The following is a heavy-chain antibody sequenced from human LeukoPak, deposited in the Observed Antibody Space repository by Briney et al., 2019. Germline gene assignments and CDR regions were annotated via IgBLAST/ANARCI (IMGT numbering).Heavy chain of an antibody. CDR2: INPSGGST. Sequence: ASVKVSCKASGYTFTSYYMHWVRQAPGQGLEWMGIINPSGGSTSYAQQFQGRVTMTRDKSTSTVYMELSSLRSEDTAVYYCARDRPAMVPFDYWGQGTLVTVSS. D-gene: IGHD4/OR15-4a*01. J-gene: IGHJ4*02. CDR3: ARDRPAMVPFDY. V-gene: IGHV1-46*01. CDR1: GYTFTSYY.